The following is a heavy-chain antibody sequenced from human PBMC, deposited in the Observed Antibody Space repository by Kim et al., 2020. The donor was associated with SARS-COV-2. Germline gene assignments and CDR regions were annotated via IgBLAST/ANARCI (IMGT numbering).Heavy chain of an antibody. CDR1: GFTFSSYA. CDR2: FSGSGGST. CDR3: AKDSNSGWSHNWYFDL. Sequence: GGSLRLSCAASGFTFSSYAMSWVRQAPGKGLEWVSAFSGSGGSTYYADSVKGRFTISRDNSKNTLYLQISSLRADDTAVYYCAKDSNSGWSHNWYFDLWGRGTLVTVSS. J-gene: IGHJ2*01. D-gene: IGHD6-19*01. V-gene: IGHV3-23*01.